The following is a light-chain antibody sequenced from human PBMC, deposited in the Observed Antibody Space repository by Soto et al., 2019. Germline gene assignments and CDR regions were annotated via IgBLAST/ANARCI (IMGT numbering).Light chain of an antibody. CDR1: SSDVGGYNS. CDR3: SSYTRSSIYV. Sequence: QSVLTQPASVSGSPGQSITISCTGTSSDVGGYNSVSWYQQHPGKAPKLIIYEVSNRPSGVSNRFSGSKSGNTASLTISGLQAEDEADYYCSSYTRSSIYVFGNGTKVTV. J-gene: IGLJ1*01. V-gene: IGLV2-14*01. CDR2: EVS.